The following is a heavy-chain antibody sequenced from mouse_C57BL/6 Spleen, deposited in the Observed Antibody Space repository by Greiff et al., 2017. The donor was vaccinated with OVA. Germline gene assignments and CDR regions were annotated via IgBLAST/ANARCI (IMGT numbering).Heavy chain of an antibody. J-gene: IGHJ4*01. D-gene: IGHD2-12*01. CDR1: GFTFNTYA. Sequence: EVKLVESGGGLVQPKGSLKLSCAASGFTFNTYAMHWVRQAPGKGLEWVARIRSKSSNYATYYADSVKDRFTISRDDSQSMLYLQINNLKTEDTAMYYCVRDCSYCSLYYAMFYWGQGTSVTVSS. V-gene: IGHV10-3*01. CDR2: IRSKSSNYAT. CDR3: VRDCSYCSLYYAMFY.